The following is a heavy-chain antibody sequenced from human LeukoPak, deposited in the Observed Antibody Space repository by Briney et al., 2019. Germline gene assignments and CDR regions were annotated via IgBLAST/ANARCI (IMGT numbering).Heavy chain of an antibody. Sequence: GRSLRLSCAASGFTFSSYGMHWVRQAPGKGLEWVAVIWYDGSNKYYADSVKGRFTISRDNSKNTLYLQMNSLRAEDTAVYYCARGRMAVDRGLFDYWGQGTLVTVSS. CDR2: IWYDGSNK. D-gene: IGHD1-14*01. V-gene: IGHV3-33*08. CDR3: ARGRMAVDRGLFDY. CDR1: GFTFSSYG. J-gene: IGHJ4*02.